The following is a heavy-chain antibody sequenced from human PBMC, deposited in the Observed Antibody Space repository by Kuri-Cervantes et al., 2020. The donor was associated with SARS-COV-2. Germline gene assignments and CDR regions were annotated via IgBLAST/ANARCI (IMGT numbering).Heavy chain of an antibody. J-gene: IGHJ4*02. Sequence: GGSLRLSCKASGYTFTSYGISWVRQAPGQGLEWMGWISAYNGNTNYAQKLQGRVTMTTDTSTSTAYMELRSLRSDDTAVYHCATYLGAALDYWGQGTLVTVSS. CDR2: ISAYNGNT. V-gene: IGHV1-18*01. D-gene: IGHD6-6*01. CDR1: GYTFTSYG. CDR3: ATYLGAALDY.